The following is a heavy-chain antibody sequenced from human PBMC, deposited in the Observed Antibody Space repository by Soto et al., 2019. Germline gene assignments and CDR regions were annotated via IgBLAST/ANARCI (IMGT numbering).Heavy chain of an antibody. V-gene: IGHV4-39*01. D-gene: IGHD3-10*01. J-gene: IGHJ5*02. CDR1: GGSISSSSYY. CDR3: ATSPSFRGHNWFDP. Sequence: QLQLQESGPGLVKPSETLSLTCTVSGGSISSSSYYWGWIRQPPGKGLEWIGSIYYSGSTYYNPSLKSRVPVSVDTSKTQFPLKPSSVTAADTSVYYCATSPSFRGHNWFDPWGQGTLVTVSS. CDR2: IYYSGST.